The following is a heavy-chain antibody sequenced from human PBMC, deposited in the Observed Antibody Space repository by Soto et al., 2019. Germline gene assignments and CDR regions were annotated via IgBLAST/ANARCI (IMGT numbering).Heavy chain of an antibody. CDR3: ARASEEDIVVVGRRVYYYYMDV. Sequence: QVQLVESGGGVVQPGRSLRLSCAASGFTFSSYGMHGVRQAPGKGLAWVAVIWYDGSNKYYADSVKGRFTISRDNSKNTLYLQMNSLRAEDTAVYYCARASEEDIVVVGRRVYYYYMDVWGKGTTVTVSS. CDR1: GFTFSSYG. D-gene: IGHD2-15*01. CDR2: IWYDGSNK. J-gene: IGHJ6*03. V-gene: IGHV3-33*01.